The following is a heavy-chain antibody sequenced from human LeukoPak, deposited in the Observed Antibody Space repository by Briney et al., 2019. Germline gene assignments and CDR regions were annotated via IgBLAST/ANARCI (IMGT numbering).Heavy chain of an antibody. CDR3: ATTQYDYVWGSYLPFDI. J-gene: IGHJ3*02. Sequence: GGSLRLSCAASGFTFSSYWMSWVRQAPGKGLEWVANIKQDGSEKYYVDSAKGRFTISRDNAKNSLYLQMNSLRAEDTAVYYCATTQYDYVWGSYLPFDIWGQGTMVTVSS. CDR2: IKQDGSEK. D-gene: IGHD3-16*02. V-gene: IGHV3-7*01. CDR1: GFTFSSYW.